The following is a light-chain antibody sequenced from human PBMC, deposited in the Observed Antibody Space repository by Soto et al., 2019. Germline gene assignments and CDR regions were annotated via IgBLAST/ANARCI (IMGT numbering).Light chain of an antibody. CDR2: GAS. V-gene: IGKV3-20*01. CDR1: QSVGSNY. CDR3: QQYATTPFT. Sequence: EILLTQSPGTLSLSLGERATVSCRASQSVGSNYLAWYQRKPGQAPRLLIYGASSRATGIPDRFSGSGSGTDFTLTISRLEPEDFSVYYCQQYATTPFTFGPGTKVDIK. J-gene: IGKJ3*01.